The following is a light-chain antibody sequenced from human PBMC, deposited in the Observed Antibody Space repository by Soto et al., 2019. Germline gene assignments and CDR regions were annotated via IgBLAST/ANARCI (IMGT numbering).Light chain of an antibody. J-gene: IGLJ2*01. CDR1: RSNIGAGYD. V-gene: IGLV1-40*01. Sequence: QSVLTQPPSVSGAPGQRVTISCTGSRSNIGAGYDVHWYQQLPGTAPKLLIDGKTNRPSGIPDRFSGSKSGTSASLAITGLQAEDEADYYCQSHDINLSGVVFGGGTKLTVL. CDR2: GKT. CDR3: QSHDINLSGVV.